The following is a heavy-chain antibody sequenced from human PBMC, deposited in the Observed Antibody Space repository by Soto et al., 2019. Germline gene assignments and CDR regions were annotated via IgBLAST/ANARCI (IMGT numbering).Heavy chain of an antibody. CDR1: GGTFSSYA. V-gene: IGHV1-69*01. CDR3: ARVGGGQQLVDFPYYYYYMDV. J-gene: IGHJ6*03. CDR2: IIPIFGTA. D-gene: IGHD6-13*01. Sequence: QVQLVQSGAEVKKPGSSVNVSCKASGGTFSSYAISWVRQAPGQGLEWMGGIIPIFGTANYAQKLQGRVTITADESTSTDYMELSSLRSEDTAVYYCARVGGGQQLVDFPYYYYYMDVWGKGTTVTVSS.